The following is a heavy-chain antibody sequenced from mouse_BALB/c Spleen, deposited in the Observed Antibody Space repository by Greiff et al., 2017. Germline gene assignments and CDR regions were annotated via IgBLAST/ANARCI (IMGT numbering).Heavy chain of an antibody. Sequence: DVQLVESGGDLVKPGGSLKLSCAASGFTFTSYGMSWVRQTPDKRLEWVATISSGGSYTYYPDSVKGRFTISRDNAKNTQYLQMSSLKSEDTAMYYCARTSGGDYYFDYWGQGTTLTVSS. J-gene: IGHJ2*01. CDR2: ISSGGSYT. D-gene: IGHD3-3*01. CDR3: ARTSGGDYYFDY. V-gene: IGHV5-6*01. CDR1: GFTFTSYG.